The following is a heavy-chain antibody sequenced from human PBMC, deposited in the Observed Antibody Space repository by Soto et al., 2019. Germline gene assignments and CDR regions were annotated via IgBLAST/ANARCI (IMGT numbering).Heavy chain of an antibody. J-gene: IGHJ5*02. CDR2: ISAYNGNI. Sequence: WASVKVSCKASGYTFTSYGISWVRQAPGQGLEWMGWISAYNGNIKYAQNLQGRVTMTTDTSTSTAYMELRSLRSDDTAVYYCATEPEKIDTWGQGTLLTVSS. V-gene: IGHV1-18*01. CDR1: GYTFTSYG. CDR3: ATEPEKIDT.